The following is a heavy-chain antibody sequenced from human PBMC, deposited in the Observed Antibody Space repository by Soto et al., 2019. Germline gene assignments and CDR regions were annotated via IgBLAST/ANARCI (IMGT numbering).Heavy chain of an antibody. V-gene: IGHV3-9*01. D-gene: IGHD6-13*01. CDR3: AKGLGAFIAAAEVLGY. CDR2: ISWNSGSI. Sequence: EVQLVESGGGLVQPGRSLRLSCAASGFTFDDYAMHWVRQAPGKGLECVSGISWNSGSIGYADSVNGRFTISRDNAKNSLYLQMNSLRAEDTAFYYWAKGLGAFIAAAEVLGYWGQGNLVTVSS. CDR1: GFTFDDYA. J-gene: IGHJ4*02.